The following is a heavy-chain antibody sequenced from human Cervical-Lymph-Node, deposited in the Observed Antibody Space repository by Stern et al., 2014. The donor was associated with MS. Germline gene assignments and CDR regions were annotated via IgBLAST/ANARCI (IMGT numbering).Heavy chain of an antibody. Sequence: MQLVQSGGGLVQPGGSLRLSCAASGFTFSSYWMNWVRQAPGKGLEWVANIKEDGIETYYVDSVKGRFPISRDNAKNSLYLQMNSLRAEDTAVYYCARGSDTWGQGTLVTVSS. CDR1: GFTFSSYW. J-gene: IGHJ5*02. V-gene: IGHV3-7*01. CDR2: IKEDGIET. D-gene: IGHD2-15*01. CDR3: ARGSDT.